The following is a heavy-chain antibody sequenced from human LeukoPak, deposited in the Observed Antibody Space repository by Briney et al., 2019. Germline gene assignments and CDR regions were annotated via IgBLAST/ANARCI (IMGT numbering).Heavy chain of an antibody. CDR3: ARLYNGIDKKYFDY. D-gene: IGHD1-26*01. CDR2: ISPDGSST. CDR1: GYSFTSYY. Sequence: ASVTVSCKASGYSFTSYYMLWVRQAPGQGLEWLGIISPDGSSTSYAQKFQGRVTMTRDTSTSSVYMELSSLRSEDTAVYYCARLYNGIDKKYFDYWGQGALVIVSS. J-gene: IGHJ4*02. V-gene: IGHV1-46*01.